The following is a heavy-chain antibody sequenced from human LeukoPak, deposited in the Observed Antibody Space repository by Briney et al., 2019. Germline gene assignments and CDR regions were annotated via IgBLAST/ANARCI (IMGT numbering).Heavy chain of an antibody. CDR3: TKRPFSGYFDY. D-gene: IGHD6-25*01. Sequence: PGGSLRLSCEASGFTFSSNAMSWVRQAPGKGLEWVSALSGGGDSTYYADSVKGRFTISRDNSKNTLYLQMNSLRAEDTAVYYCTKRPFSGYFDYWGQGPLVTVSS. CDR1: GFTFSSNA. CDR2: LSGGGDST. J-gene: IGHJ4*02. V-gene: IGHV3-23*01.